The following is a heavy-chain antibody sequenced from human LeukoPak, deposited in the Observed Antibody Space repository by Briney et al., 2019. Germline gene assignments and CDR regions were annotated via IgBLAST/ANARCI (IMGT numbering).Heavy chain of an antibody. J-gene: IGHJ4*02. CDR2: MNPNSGNT. CDR1: GYTFTSYD. Sequence: DSVKVSCEASGYTFTSYDINWVRQATGQGLEWMGWMNPNSGNTGYAQKFQGRVTMTRNTSISTAYMEVSSLRSEDTAVYYCARAGTTVVTPERFWGQGTLVTVSS. V-gene: IGHV1-8*01. CDR3: ARAGTTVVTPERF. D-gene: IGHD4-23*01.